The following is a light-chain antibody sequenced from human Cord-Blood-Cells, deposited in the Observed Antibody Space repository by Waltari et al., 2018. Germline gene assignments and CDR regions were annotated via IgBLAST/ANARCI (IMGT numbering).Light chain of an antibody. CDR2: LGS. CDR3: MQALQTPPT. V-gene: IGKV2-28*01. Sequence: DIVMTQSPLSLPVTPGEPASISCRPSQSLLHSNGYNYLDWYLQKPGQSPQLLIYLGSNRASGVPDRFSGSGLGTDFTLKISRVEAEDVGVYYCMQALQTPPTFGQGTKVEIK. CDR1: QSLLHSNGYNY. J-gene: IGKJ1*01.